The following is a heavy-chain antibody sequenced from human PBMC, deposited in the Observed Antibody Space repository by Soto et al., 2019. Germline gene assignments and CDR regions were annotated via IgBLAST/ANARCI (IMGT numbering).Heavy chain of an antibody. D-gene: IGHD6-19*01. V-gene: IGHV4-61*01. CDR3: ARVSSGWYYFDY. J-gene: IGHJ4*02. CDR1: GGSVSSGSYY. CDR2: MYNSGST. Sequence: GTLALTFTVSGGSVSSGSYYGSWIRQPPGKGLEWIGYMYNSGSTNYNPSLKSRVIISVDTSKNQFSLKLSSVTAADTAVYYCARVSSGWYYFDYWGQGTLVTVSS.